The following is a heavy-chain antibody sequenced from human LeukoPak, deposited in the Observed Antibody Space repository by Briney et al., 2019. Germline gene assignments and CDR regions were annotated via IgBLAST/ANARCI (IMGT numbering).Heavy chain of an antibody. CDR2: ISGSGGST. J-gene: IGHJ6*02. Sequence: GGSLRLSCAAFGFTFSSYAMSWVRQAPGKGLEWVSAISGSGGSTYYADSVKGRFTISRDNSKNTLYLQMNSLRAEDTAVYYCARGSEYSSSWPPIYYYYYYGMDVWGQGTTVTVSS. D-gene: IGHD6-13*01. CDR1: GFTFSSYA. CDR3: ARGSEYSSSWPPIYYYYYYGMDV. V-gene: IGHV3-23*01.